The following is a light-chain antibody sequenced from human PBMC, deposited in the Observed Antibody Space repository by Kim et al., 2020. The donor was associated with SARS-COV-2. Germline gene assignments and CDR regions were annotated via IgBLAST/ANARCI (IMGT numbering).Light chain of an antibody. V-gene: IGLV1-44*01. CDR2: NIN. Sequence: QSVLTQPPSASGTPGQRVTISCSGNSSNIGSNAVTWCQQLPGTAPKLLIYNINQRPSGVPDRFSGSKSDTSASLAISGLQSEDEADYYCAVWDDSLNGVVFGGGTQLTAL. CDR3: AVWDDSLNGVV. CDR1: SSNIGSNA. J-gene: IGLJ2*01.